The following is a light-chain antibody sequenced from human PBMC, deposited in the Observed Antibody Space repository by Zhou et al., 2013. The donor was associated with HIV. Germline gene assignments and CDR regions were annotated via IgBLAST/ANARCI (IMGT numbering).Light chain of an antibody. Sequence: DVVMTQSPLSLPVTLGQPASISCRSSQSLVYSDGNTYLNWFQQRPGQSPRRLIYKVSNRDSGVPSRFSGSGSGTDFTLTINSLQPEDFATYYCLQDYNYPYSFGQGTKLEIK. V-gene: IGKV2-30*01. J-gene: IGKJ2*03. CDR3: LQDYNYPYS. CDR2: KVS. CDR1: QSLVYSDGNTY.